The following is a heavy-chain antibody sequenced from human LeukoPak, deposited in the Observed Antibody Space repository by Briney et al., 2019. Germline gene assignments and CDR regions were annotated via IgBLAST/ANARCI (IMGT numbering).Heavy chain of an antibody. V-gene: IGHV1-8*01. CDR2: MNPNSGNT. CDR3: ARGIGSTTVTTLEYYFDY. J-gene: IGHJ4*02. CDR1: GYTFINYD. D-gene: IGHD4-17*01. Sequence: ASVKVSCKASGYTFINYDINWVRQATGQGLEWMGWMNPNSGNTGYAQKFQGRVSMTRNTSISTAYMELSSLRSEDTAVYYCARGIGSTTVTTLEYYFDYWGQGTLVTVSS.